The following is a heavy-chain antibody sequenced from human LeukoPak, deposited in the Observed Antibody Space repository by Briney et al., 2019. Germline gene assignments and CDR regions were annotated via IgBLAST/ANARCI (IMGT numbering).Heavy chain of an antibody. D-gene: IGHD3-9*01. CDR1: GFTFDDYA. CDR2: ITWDGGST. V-gene: IGHV3-43D*04. CDR3: SKERLRYFDF. Sequence: GGSLRLSCAASGFTFDDYAMHWVRQAPGKGLEWVSLITWDGGSTFYADSVKGRFTISRDNSKNSLYLQMNSLRAEDTAFYYCSKERLRYFDFWGQGTLVTVSS. J-gene: IGHJ4*02.